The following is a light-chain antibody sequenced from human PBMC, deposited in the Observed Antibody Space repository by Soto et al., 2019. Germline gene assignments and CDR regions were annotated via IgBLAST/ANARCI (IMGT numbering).Light chain of an antibody. Sequence: EIVLTQSPGTLSLSPGEGASLSCRASQSVRNNYYAWYQQKPGQAPRVLIYDASSRATGIPDRVSGSGSGTDLSLTISRLESEDFGVYYCQRYGSSPPHTFGQGTRLEIK. CDR3: QRYGSSPPHT. CDR2: DAS. V-gene: IGKV3-20*01. J-gene: IGKJ2*01. CDR1: QSVRNNY.